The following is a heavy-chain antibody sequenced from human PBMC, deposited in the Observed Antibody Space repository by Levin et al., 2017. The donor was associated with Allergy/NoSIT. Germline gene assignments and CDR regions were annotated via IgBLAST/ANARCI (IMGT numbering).Heavy chain of an antibody. Sequence: GGSLRLSCVGSGFTFNNAWMNWVRQAPGKGLEWVGQIKSKTDGATIDYAAPVKGRFTISRDDSKNTLYMLMNSLKTEDTAVYYCTTRPTFWGQGTLVAVSS. CDR1: GFTFNNAW. J-gene: IGHJ4*02. V-gene: IGHV3-15*01. CDR3: TTRPTF. CDR2: IKSKTDGATI.